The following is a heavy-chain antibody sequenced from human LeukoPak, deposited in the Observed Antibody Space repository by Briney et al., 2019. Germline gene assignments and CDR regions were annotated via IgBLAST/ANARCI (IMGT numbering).Heavy chain of an antibody. CDR3: ARWKSGSCSH. J-gene: IGHJ4*02. D-gene: IGHD1-26*01. V-gene: IGHV3-72*01. CDR1: GFTFSSYG. Sequence: GRSLRLSCAASGFTFSSYGMHWVRQAPGKGLEWVGRSRNKAQNYITEYAASVKGRFTISGDDSKNSLYLQMNSLKTEDTAVYYCARWKSGSCSHWGQGTLVTVSS. CDR2: SRNKAQNYIT.